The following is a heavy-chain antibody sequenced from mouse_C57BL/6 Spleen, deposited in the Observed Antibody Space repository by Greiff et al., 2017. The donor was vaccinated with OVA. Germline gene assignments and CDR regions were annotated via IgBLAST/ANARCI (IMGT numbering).Heavy chain of an antibody. Sequence: VQLKESGPELVKPGASVKIPCKASGYTFTDYNMDWVKQSHGKSLEWIGDINPNNGGTIYNQKFKGKATLTVDKSSSTAYMELRSLTSEDTAVYYCARHYYGSRGYFDVWGTGTTVTVSS. D-gene: IGHD1-1*01. CDR3: ARHYYGSRGYFDV. CDR1: GYTFTDYN. V-gene: IGHV1-18*01. CDR2: INPNNGGT. J-gene: IGHJ1*03.